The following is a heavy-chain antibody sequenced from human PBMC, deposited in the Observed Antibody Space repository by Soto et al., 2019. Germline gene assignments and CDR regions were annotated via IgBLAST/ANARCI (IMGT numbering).Heavy chain of an antibody. J-gene: IGHJ5*02. CDR3: ARLAAAGTKRSTIGDWFDP. V-gene: IGHV3-11*06. D-gene: IGHD6-13*01. Sequence: KPGGSLRLSCAASGFTFSDYYMSWIRQAPGKGLEWVSYISSSSSYTNYADSVKGRFTISRDNAKNSLYLQMNSLRAEDTAVYYCARLAAAGTKRSTIGDWFDPWGQGTLVTVSS. CDR1: GFTFSDYY. CDR2: ISSSSSYT.